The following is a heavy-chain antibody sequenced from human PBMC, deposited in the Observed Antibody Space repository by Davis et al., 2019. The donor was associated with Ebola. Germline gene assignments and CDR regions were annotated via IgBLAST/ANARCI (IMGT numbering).Heavy chain of an antibody. J-gene: IGHJ4*02. Sequence: AASVKVSCKASGYTFTSYGISWVRQAPGQGLEWMGIINPSGGSTSYAQKFQGRVTMTRDTSTSTVYMELSSLRSEDTAVYYCASSRYYDSSLFDYWGQGTLVTVSS. CDR1: GYTFTSYG. V-gene: IGHV1-46*01. CDR2: INPSGGST. D-gene: IGHD3-22*01. CDR3: ASSRYYDSSLFDY.